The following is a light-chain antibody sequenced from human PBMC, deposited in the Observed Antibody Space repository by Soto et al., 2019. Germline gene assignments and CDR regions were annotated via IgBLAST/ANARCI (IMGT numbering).Light chain of an antibody. Sequence: QSALTQPASVSGSPGQSVTISCTGTSSDIGGSRYVSWYQQRPGKAPKLMIHDVTNRPSGVSDRFSGSKSGNTASLTISGLQAEDEADYYCTSYTSDSSVIFGGGTKLTVL. CDR3: TSYTSDSSVI. CDR1: SSDIGGSRY. CDR2: DVT. J-gene: IGLJ2*01. V-gene: IGLV2-14*03.